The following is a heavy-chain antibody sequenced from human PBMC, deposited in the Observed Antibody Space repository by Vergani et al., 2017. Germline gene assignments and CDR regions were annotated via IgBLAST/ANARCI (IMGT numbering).Heavy chain of an antibody. Sequence: QVQLVQSGAEVKKPGASVKVSCKASGYTFTSYDINWVRQATGQGLEWMGWMNPNSGNTGYAQKFQGRVTMTRNTSISTAYMELSSLRSEDTAVYYCARAWGIAGYYYYYGMDVWGQGTTVTVSS. D-gene: IGHD6-13*01. CDR3: ARAWGIAGYYYYYGMDV. CDR2: MNPNSGNT. CDR1: GYTFTSYD. J-gene: IGHJ6*02. V-gene: IGHV1-8*01.